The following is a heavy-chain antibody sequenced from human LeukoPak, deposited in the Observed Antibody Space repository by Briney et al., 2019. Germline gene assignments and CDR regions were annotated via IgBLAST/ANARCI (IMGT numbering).Heavy chain of an antibody. CDR3: ATAPDSGWYFYYFDY. CDR1: GYTLTELS. D-gene: IGHD6-19*01. Sequence: ASVKVSCKVSGYTLTELSMHWERQAPGKGLEWMGGFDPEDGETIYAQKFQGGVTMTEDTSTDTAYMELSSLRSEDTAVYYCATAPDSGWYFYYFDYWGQGTLVTVSS. J-gene: IGHJ4*02. CDR2: FDPEDGET. V-gene: IGHV1-24*01.